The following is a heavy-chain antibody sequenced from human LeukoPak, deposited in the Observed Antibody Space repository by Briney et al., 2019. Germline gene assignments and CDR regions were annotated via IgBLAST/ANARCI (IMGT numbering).Heavy chain of an antibody. CDR3: AREARGYCSSTSCPGGFDP. D-gene: IGHD2-2*01. V-gene: IGHV4-61*02. Sequence: SETLSLTCTVSGDSISSGDYYWSWIRQPAGKGLEWIGRISSSGSTNYNPSLKSRVTISVDTSKNQFSLKLSSVTAADTAVYYCAREARGYCSSTSCPGGFDPWGQGTLVTASS. CDR1: GDSISSGDYY. CDR2: ISSSGST. J-gene: IGHJ5*02.